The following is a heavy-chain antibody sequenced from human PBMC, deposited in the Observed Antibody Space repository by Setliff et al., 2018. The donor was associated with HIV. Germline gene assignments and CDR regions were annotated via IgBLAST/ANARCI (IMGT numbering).Heavy chain of an antibody. CDR2: IYSSGST. CDR3: ARGTYGSGSYLDY. CDR1: GGSFSSGGYY. Sequence: TLSLTCPVSGGSFSSGGYYWSWIRQHPGKGLEWIGYIYSSGSTYYNPSLKSRVSISVDTSKNQFSLKLSSVTAADTAVYFCARGTYGSGSYLDYWGQGTLVTVSS. V-gene: IGHV4-31*03. D-gene: IGHD3-10*01. J-gene: IGHJ4*02.